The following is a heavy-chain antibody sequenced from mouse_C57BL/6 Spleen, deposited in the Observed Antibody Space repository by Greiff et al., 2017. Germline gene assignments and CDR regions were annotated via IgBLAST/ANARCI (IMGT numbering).Heavy chain of an antibody. CDR1: GFTFSDYY. J-gene: IGHJ4*01. D-gene: IGHD1-1*01. CDR2: INYDGSST. Sequence: EVKLVESEGGLVQPGSSMKLSCTASGFTFSDYYMAWVRQVPEKGLEWVANINYDGSSTYYLDSLKSRFIISRDNAKNILYLQMSSLKSEDTATYYCARYGSSYGYAMDYWGQGTSVTVSS. CDR3: ARYGSSYGYAMDY. V-gene: IGHV5-16*01.